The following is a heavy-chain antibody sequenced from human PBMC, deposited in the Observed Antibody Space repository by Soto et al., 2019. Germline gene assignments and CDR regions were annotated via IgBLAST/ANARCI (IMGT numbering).Heavy chain of an antibody. CDR1: GFSFSAYG. J-gene: IGHJ4*02. D-gene: IGHD3-22*01. Sequence: PGGSLRLACAASGFSFSAYGMSLVRQAPGKGLEWVANIKKDGSEQYYVDAVKGRFTISRDNARNLLYLQMNSLRGEDTAVYYCVRDRPPLGSGYYFEFDSWGQGTLVTFSS. CDR3: VRDRPPLGSGYYFEFDS. V-gene: IGHV3-7*03. CDR2: IKKDGSEQ.